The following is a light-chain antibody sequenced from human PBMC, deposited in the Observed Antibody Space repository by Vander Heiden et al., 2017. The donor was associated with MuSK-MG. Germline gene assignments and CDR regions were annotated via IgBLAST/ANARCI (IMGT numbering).Light chain of an antibody. CDR3: QSSDSSLSFV. CDR2: GNS. CDR1: SSHIGAGYD. J-gene: IGLJ2*01. V-gene: IGLV1-40*01. Sequence: QSVLTQPPSVSVAPGQRVTISCTGRSSHIGAGYDVHWYQQLPGTAPKRRSLGNSNRPSGVPDRVSASKSGNSASLDTIGLQAEDEADDYCQSSDSSLSFVFGGGTKFTVL.